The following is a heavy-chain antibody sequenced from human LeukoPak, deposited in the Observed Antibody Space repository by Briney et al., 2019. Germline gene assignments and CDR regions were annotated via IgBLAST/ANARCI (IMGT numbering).Heavy chain of an antibody. Sequence: GGSLRLSCAASGFTFNNYWMHWVRQAPGKGLEWVSAISGSGGSTYYADSVKGRFTISRDNSKNTLYLQMNSLRAEDTAVYYCAKSYDSSGYYYYWGQGTLVTVSS. CDR2: ISGSGGST. J-gene: IGHJ4*02. CDR3: AKSYDSSGYYYY. V-gene: IGHV3-23*01. D-gene: IGHD3-22*01. CDR1: GFTFNNYW.